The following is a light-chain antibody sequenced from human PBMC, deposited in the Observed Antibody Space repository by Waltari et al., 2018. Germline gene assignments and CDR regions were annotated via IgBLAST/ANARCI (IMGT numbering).Light chain of an antibody. J-gene: IGKJ4*01. Sequence: DVQLTQSPSFLSASVGDRVTITCRASQGINNHLAWYQQKPGKAPKLLIYAASTLHSGVPSRFSGSGSGTEFTLAISSLQPDDFANYYCQQVNSHSPAFGGGTKVEIK. CDR3: QQVNSHSPA. CDR2: AAS. CDR1: QGINNH. V-gene: IGKV1-9*01.